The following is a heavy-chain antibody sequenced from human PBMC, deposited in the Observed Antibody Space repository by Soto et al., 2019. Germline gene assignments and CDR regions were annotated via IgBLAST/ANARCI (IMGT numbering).Heavy chain of an antibody. CDR3: ARAPTIVVVPAAQGSWFDP. V-gene: IGHV1-18*04. D-gene: IGHD2-2*01. Sequence: QVQLVQSGAEVKKPGASVKVSCKAPGYTFTSYGISWVRQAPGQGLEWMGWISAYNGNTNYAQKLQGRVTMTTDTSTSTAYMELRSLRSDDTAVYYCARAPTIVVVPAAQGSWFDPWGQGTLVTVSS. CDR2: ISAYNGNT. J-gene: IGHJ5*02. CDR1: GYTFTSYG.